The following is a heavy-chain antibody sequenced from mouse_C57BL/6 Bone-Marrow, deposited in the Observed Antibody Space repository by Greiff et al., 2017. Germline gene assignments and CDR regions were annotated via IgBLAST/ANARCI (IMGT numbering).Heavy chain of an antibody. CDR1: GFTFSSYA. CDR2: ISDGGSYT. V-gene: IGHV5-4*01. J-gene: IGHJ2*01. CDR3: ARETGY. Sequence: EVKVVESGGGLVKPGGSLKLSCAASGFTFSSYAMSWVRQTPEKRLEWVATISDGGSYTYYPDNVKGRFTISRDNAKNNLYLQMSHLKSEDTAMYDCARETGYWGQGTTLTVSS.